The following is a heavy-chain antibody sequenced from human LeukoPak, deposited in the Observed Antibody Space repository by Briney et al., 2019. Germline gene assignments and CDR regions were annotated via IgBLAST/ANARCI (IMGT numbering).Heavy chain of an antibody. D-gene: IGHD3-10*01. CDR1: GFSFTSAW. Sequence: PGGSLRLSCAASGFSFTSAWMTWVRQAPGKGLEWVARIKRQTDGGTTDYAAPVKGRFTVSRDDSKNTLYLQMNSLKTEDTAVYYCTTGAPPSGNPPTGAFNLWGQGTMVTVSS. J-gene: IGHJ3*01. CDR3: TTGAPPSGNPPTGAFNL. V-gene: IGHV3-15*01. CDR2: IKRQTDGGTT.